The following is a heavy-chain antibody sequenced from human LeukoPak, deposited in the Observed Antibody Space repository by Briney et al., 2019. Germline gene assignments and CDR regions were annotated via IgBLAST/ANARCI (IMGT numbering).Heavy chain of an antibody. J-gene: IGHJ4*02. D-gene: IGHD2-8*01. V-gene: IGHV3-49*04. CDR3: SRERCPIGVCPLDY. Sequence: GGSLRLSCTGSGFTFGDYPMSWVRQAPGKGLEWVGYITSKAHGGTTEFAASVKGRFTISRDDSKSIAYLQMNGLKTEDTAVYYCSRERCPIGVCPLDYWGQGTLVTVSS. CDR2: ITSKAHGGTT. CDR1: GFTFGDYP.